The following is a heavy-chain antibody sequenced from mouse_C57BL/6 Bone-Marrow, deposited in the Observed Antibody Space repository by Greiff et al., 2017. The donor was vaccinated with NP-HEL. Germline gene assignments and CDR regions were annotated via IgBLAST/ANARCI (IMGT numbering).Heavy chain of an antibody. V-gene: IGHV1-81*01. D-gene: IGHD1-1*01. CDR2: IYPRSGNT. CDR3: ARGNYYGSSPFAY. Sequence: QVQLQQSGAELARPGASVKLSCKASGYTFTSYGISWVKQRPGQGLEWIGEIYPRSGNTYYNEKFKGKATLTADKSSSTAYMELRSLTSEDSAVYFCARGNYYGSSPFAYWGQGTLVTVSA. J-gene: IGHJ3*01. CDR1: GYTFTSYG.